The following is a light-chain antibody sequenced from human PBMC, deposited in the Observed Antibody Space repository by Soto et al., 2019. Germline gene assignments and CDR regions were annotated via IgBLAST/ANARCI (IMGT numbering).Light chain of an antibody. J-gene: IGKJ1*01. CDR1: QSLPSTW. CDR3: QQYAARSPWT. Sequence: DVQMTQSPSTLSASVGDKVTITCRASQSLPSTWLAWFQQRPGKAPNVLIYQGSALAGGVSSRFSGSGPGTEFTLTISSLQPDDFATYFCQQYAARSPWTFGQGTRV. V-gene: IGKV1-5*03. CDR2: QGS.